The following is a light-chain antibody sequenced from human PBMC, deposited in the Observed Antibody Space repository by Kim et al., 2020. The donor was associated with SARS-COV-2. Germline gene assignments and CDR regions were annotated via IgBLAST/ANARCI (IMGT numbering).Light chain of an antibody. CDR1: QGISSY. CDR3: QQYYSYPLT. V-gene: IGKV1-8*01. J-gene: IGKJ4*01. Sequence: AIRMTQSPSSLSASTGDRVTITCRASQGISSYLAWYQQKPGKAPKLLIYAASTLQSGVPSRFSGSGSGTDFTLTISCLQSEDFATYYCQQYYSYPLTYGAATKMDIK. CDR2: AAS.